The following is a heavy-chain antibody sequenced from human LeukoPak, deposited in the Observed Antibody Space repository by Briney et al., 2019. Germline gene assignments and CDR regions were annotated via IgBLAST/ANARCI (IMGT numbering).Heavy chain of an antibody. CDR1: GFTFSSYA. J-gene: IGHJ3*02. V-gene: IGHV3-30-3*01. CDR2: ISYDGSNK. D-gene: IGHD2-21*02. Sequence: GGSLRLSCAASGFTFSSYAMHWVRQAPGKGLEWVAVISYDGSNKYYADSVKGRFTISRDNSKNTLYLRMNSLRAEDTAVYYCASIVVVTATLDAFDIWGQGTMVTVSS. CDR3: ASIVVVTATLDAFDI.